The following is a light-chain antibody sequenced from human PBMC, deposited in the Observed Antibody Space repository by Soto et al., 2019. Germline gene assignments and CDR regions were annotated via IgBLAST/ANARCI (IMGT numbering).Light chain of an antibody. CDR3: SSYTHISDVEAV. J-gene: IGLJ2*01. CDR2: EVS. V-gene: IGLV2-14*01. Sequence: QSALTQPASVSGSPGQSITISCAGTSSDIGGYSYVSWYQHHPGKAPKLMIYEVSNRPSGVSNRFSGSKSGNTASLTISGLQAEDEADYYCSSYTHISDVEAVFGGGTKLTVL. CDR1: SSDIGGYSY.